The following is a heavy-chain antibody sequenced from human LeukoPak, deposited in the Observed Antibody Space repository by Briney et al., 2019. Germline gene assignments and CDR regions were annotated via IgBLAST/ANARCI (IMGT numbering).Heavy chain of an antibody. CDR1: GFXFSDYY. CDR3: ARDSGYSGYSDY. CDR2: ISSSSSYT. D-gene: IGHD5-12*01. V-gene: IGHV3-11*05. J-gene: IGHJ4*02. Sequence: PGGSLRLSCAASGFXFSDYYISWIRQAPGKGLEWLSYISSSSSYTDYADSVKGRFTISRDNAKNSLNLQMNSLRAEDTAVYYCARDSGYSGYSDYWGQGTLVTVSS.